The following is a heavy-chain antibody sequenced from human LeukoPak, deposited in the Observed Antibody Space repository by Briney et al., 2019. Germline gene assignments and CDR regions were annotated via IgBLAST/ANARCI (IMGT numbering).Heavy chain of an antibody. Sequence: GRSLRLSCAASGFTFSSYGMHWVRQAPGKGLEWVAVIWYDGSNKYYADSVKGRFTISRDNSKNTLYLQMNSLRAEDTAVYYCASGDNHEYTAMATGAFDIWGQGTMVTVSS. CDR1: GFTFSSYG. J-gene: IGHJ3*02. D-gene: IGHD5-18*01. V-gene: IGHV3-33*01. CDR3: ASGDNHEYTAMATGAFDI. CDR2: IWYDGSNK.